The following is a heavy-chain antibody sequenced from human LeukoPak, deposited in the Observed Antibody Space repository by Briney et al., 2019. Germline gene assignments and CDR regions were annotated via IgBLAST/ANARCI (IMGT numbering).Heavy chain of an antibody. Sequence: SETLSLTCTVSGGSIISGCYYWSWSRQHPGKGLEWIGYIYYSGSSYYNRSLKSRVTMSADMAKHQLSLKLTSVTAADTAVYYCASDGGNYFDYWGQGTLVTVSS. CDR2: IYYSGSS. CDR3: ASDGGNYFDY. J-gene: IGHJ4*02. V-gene: IGHV4-31*03. D-gene: IGHD3-16*01. CDR1: GGSIISGCYY.